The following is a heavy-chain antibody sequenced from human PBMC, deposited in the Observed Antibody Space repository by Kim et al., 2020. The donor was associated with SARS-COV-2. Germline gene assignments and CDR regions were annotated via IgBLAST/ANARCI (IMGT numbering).Heavy chain of an antibody. CDR1: GYTFTSYY. J-gene: IGHJ5*02. V-gene: IGHV1-46*01. CDR2: INPSGGST. CDR3: ARGEELLWFGDSIYRDWFDP. Sequence: ASVKVSCKASGYTFTSYYMHWVRQAPGQGLEWMGIINPSGGSTSYAQKFQGRVTMTRDTSTSTVYMELSSLRSEDTAVYYCARGEELLWFGDSIYRDWFDPWGQGTLVTVSS. D-gene: IGHD3-10*01.